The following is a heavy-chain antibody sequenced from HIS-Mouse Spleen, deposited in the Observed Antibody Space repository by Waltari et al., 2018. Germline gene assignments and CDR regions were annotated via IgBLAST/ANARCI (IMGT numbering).Heavy chain of an antibody. CDR2: IYYSGST. V-gene: IGHV4-59*01. J-gene: IGHJ3*02. Sequence: QVQLQESGPGLVKPSETLSLTCPGSVRSIRSYYWSWIRQPPGKGLEWIGYIYYSGSTNYNPSLKSRVTISVDTSKNQFSLKLSSVTAADTAVYYCARVKYSNAFDIWGQGTMVTVSS. D-gene: IGHD6-6*01. CDR1: VRSIRSYY. CDR3: ARVKYSNAFDI.